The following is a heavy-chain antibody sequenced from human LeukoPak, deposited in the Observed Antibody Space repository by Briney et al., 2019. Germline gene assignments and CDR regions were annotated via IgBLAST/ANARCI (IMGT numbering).Heavy chain of an antibody. D-gene: IGHD6-6*01. CDR3: ARDSRPNSSSSRKDFDY. Sequence: GVLRLSCAASGFTFSSYEMNWVRQAPGKGLEWVSYISSSGGTIYYADSVKGRFTISRDNAKNSLYLQMNSLRAEDTAVYYCARDSRPNSSSSRKDFDYWGQGTLVTVSS. CDR1: GFTFSSYE. CDR2: ISSSGGTI. J-gene: IGHJ4*02. V-gene: IGHV3-48*03.